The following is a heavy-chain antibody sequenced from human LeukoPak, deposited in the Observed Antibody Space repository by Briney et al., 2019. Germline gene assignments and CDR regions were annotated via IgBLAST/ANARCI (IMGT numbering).Heavy chain of an antibody. D-gene: IGHD3-3*01. CDR3: ARPYYDFVEPLAY. Sequence: GGSLRLSCAASGFTFSSYAMHWVRQAPGKGLEWVAVISYDGSNKYYADSVKGRFTISRDNSKNTLYLQMNSLRAEDPAVYYCARPYYDFVEPLAYWGQGTLVTVSS. CDR2: ISYDGSNK. V-gene: IGHV3-30-3*01. CDR1: GFTFSSYA. J-gene: IGHJ4*02.